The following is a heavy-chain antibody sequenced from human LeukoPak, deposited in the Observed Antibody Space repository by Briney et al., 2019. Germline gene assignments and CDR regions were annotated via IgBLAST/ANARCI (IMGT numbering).Heavy chain of an antibody. CDR1: GGSISSGGYY. D-gene: IGHD3-22*01. J-gene: IGHJ3*02. CDR2: IYYSGST. V-gene: IGHV4-31*03. Sequence: PSQTLSLTCTVSGGSISSGGYYWSWIRQHPGTGLEWIGYIYYSGSTYYNPSLKSRVTISVDTSKNQFSLKLSSVTAADTAVYYCARGTDYYDRDAFDIWGQGTMVTVSS. CDR3: ARGTDYYDRDAFDI.